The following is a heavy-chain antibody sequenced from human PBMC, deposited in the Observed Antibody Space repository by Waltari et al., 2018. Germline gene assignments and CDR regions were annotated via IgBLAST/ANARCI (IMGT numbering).Heavy chain of an antibody. CDR1: GGSISSGDYY. CDR2: IYYSGST. Sequence: QVQLQESGPGLVKPSQTLSLTCTVSGGSISSGDYYWSWIRQPPGKGLEWIGYIYYSGSTYYNPSLKSRVTISVDTSKNQFSLKLSSVTAADTAVYYCASQRRAPYDFWSGYSDYWGQGTLVTVSS. CDR3: ASQRRAPYDFWSGYSDY. D-gene: IGHD3-3*01. V-gene: IGHV4-30-4*08. J-gene: IGHJ4*02.